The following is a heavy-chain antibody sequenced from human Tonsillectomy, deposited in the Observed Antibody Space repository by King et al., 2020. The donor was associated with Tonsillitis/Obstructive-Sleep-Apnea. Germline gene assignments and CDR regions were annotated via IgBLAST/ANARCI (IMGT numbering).Heavy chain of an antibody. CDR2: IYYSGST. D-gene: IGHD5-12*01. Sequence: VQLQESGPGLVKPSETLSLTCTVSGGSISSYYWSWIRQPPGKGLEWIGYIYYSGSTNYNPSLKSRVTISVDTSKNQFSLKLRFVTAADTAVYYCATASGYYWGEGIYYYYGIDVWGQGPTVTVSS. CDR3: ATASGYYWGEGIYYYYGIDV. V-gene: IGHV4-59*01. CDR1: GGSISSYY. J-gene: IGHJ6*02.